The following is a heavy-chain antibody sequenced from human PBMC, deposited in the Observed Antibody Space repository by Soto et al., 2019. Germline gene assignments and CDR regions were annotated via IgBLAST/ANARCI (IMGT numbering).Heavy chain of an antibody. CDR2: IYYSGST. Sequence: SDSLSLTCTVSGASISSSGYYWGWIRQPPGKGLEWIGSIYYSGSTYYNPSLKSRVTISIDTSENQFSLKLTSVTAADTAVYYCARRSGRTGSLSYGMDVWGQGTTVTVSS. CDR3: ARRSGRTGSLSYGMDV. V-gene: IGHV4-39*01. J-gene: IGHJ6*02. D-gene: IGHD2-15*01. CDR1: GASISSSGYY.